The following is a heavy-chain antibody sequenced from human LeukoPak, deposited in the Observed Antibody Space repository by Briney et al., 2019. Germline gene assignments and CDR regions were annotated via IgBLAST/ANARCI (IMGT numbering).Heavy chain of an antibody. J-gene: IGHJ6*03. D-gene: IGHD3-16*01. CDR3: ARARGGYMDV. V-gene: IGHV4-31*03. Sequence: SETLSLTCTVSGGSISSGGYYWSWIRQHPGKGLEWIGYIYYSGSTYYNPSLKSRVTISVDTSKNQFSLKLSSVAAADTAVYYCARARGGYMDVWGKGTTVTVSS. CDR1: GGSISSGGYY. CDR2: IYYSGST.